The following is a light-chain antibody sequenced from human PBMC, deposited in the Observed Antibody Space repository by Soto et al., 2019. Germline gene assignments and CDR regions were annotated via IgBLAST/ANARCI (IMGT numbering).Light chain of an antibody. V-gene: IGKV4-1*01. Sequence: DIVMTQSPDSLAVSLGERATINCKSSQSVLLSSNNKNYLAWYQQKPGQPPKLLIYWASARESGVPDRFSGSGSGTDSTPTISRLQAEDVAVYYCQQYYSDPYTFGQGTKVEI. CDR2: WAS. CDR1: QSVLLSSNNKNY. CDR3: QQYYSDPYT. J-gene: IGKJ2*01.